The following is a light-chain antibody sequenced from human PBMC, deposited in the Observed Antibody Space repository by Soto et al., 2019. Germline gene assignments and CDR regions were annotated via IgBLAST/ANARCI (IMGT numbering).Light chain of an antibody. J-gene: IGLJ3*02. V-gene: IGLV2-11*01. CDR3: CAYAGTSTLWV. CDR2: DVR. CDR1: SGDVGGYDF. Sequence: QSALTQPRSVSGSPGQSVTISCTGTSGDVGGYDFVSWFQQHPGKAPKLLVYDVRKRPSGVPDRFSGSKSGNTASLTISRLQAEDEAEYYCCAYAGTSTLWVFGGGTKLTVL.